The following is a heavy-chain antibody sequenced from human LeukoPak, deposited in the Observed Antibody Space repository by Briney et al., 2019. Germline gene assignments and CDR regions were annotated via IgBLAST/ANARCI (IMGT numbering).Heavy chain of an antibody. Sequence: PSETLSLTCTVSGGSISSYYWSWIRQHAGKGLEWIGRIYTSGSSNYNPSLKSRVTMSVDTSKNQFSLKLSSVTAADTAVYYCARVRIAVAGTLSLFYYYYYLDVWGKGTTVTVSS. CDR2: IYTSGSS. D-gene: IGHD6-19*01. CDR1: GGSISSYY. V-gene: IGHV4-4*07. J-gene: IGHJ6*03. CDR3: ARVRIAVAGTLSLFYYYYYLDV.